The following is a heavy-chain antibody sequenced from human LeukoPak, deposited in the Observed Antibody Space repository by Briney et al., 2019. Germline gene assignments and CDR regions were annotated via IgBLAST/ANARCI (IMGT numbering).Heavy chain of an antibody. CDR1: GGSISSGAYY. CDR3: ARGFGDYGANGGEEYDY. J-gene: IGHJ4*02. D-gene: IGHD4-17*01. Sequence: SETLSLTCTVSGGSISSGAYYWSWIRQPPGKGLEWIGEINHSGSTNYNASLKSRVTISVDTSKNLFSLKLSSVTAADTSVYYCARGFGDYGANGGEEYDYWGQGTLVTVSS. CDR2: INHSGST. V-gene: IGHV4-39*07.